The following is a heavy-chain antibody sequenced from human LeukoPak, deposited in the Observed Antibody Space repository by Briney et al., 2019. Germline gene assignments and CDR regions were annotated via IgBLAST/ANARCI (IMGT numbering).Heavy chain of an antibody. D-gene: IGHD3-16*02. V-gene: IGHV4-59*01. CDR2: IYYTGST. J-gene: IGHJ4*02. CDR3: TRVHYSVGGLSSYFDY. CDR1: GGSISSYY. Sequence: SETLSLTCTVSGGSISSYYWSWIRQSPGKGLEWIGYIYYTGSTNYNPSLKSRVTISVDTSKNQFSLNLRTVTSADTAVYYCTRVHYSVGGLSSYFDYGGKGTLVTVSS.